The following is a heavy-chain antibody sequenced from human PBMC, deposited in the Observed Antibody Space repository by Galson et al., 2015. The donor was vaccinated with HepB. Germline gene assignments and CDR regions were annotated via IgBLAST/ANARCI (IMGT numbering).Heavy chain of an antibody. CDR1: GYTLTELS. Sequence: SVKVSCKVSGYTLTELSMHWVRQAPGKGLEWMGGFDPEDGETIYAQKFQGRVTMTEDTSTDTAYMELSSLRSEDTAVYYCATDRGSSWYTPWFDPWGQGTLVTVFS. V-gene: IGHV1-24*01. CDR2: FDPEDGET. D-gene: IGHD6-13*01. J-gene: IGHJ5*02. CDR3: ATDRGSSWYTPWFDP.